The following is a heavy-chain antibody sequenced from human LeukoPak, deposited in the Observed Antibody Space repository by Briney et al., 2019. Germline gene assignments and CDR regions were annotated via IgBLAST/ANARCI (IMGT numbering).Heavy chain of an antibody. V-gene: IGHV3-9*03. CDR1: GFTFDDYA. CDR3: AKSVDTAIDYYFDY. CDR2: ISWNSGSI. J-gene: IGHJ4*02. Sequence: GGSLRLSCAASGFTFDDYAMHWVRQAPGKGLEWVSGISWNSGSIGYADSVKGRFTISRDNAKNSLYLQMNSLRAEDMALYYCAKSVDTAIDYYFDYWGQRTLVTVSS. D-gene: IGHD5-18*01.